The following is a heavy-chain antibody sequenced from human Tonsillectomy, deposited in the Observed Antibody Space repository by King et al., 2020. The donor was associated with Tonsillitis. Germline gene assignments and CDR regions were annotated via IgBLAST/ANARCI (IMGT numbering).Heavy chain of an antibody. J-gene: IGHJ3*02. Sequence: VQLVESGGGLVQPGGSLRLSCAASGFTFSSYEMNWVRQAPGKGLEWVSYISSSGSTIYYTDSVKGRFTISRDNAKNSLYLQMNSLRDEDTAVYYCARISTTSSLAFDIWGQGTMVTVSS. V-gene: IGHV3-48*03. CDR2: ISSSGSTI. D-gene: IGHD2-2*01. CDR1: GFTFSSYE. CDR3: ARISTTSSLAFDI.